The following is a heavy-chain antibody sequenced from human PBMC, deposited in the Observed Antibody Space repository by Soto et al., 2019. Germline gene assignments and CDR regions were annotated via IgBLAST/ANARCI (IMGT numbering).Heavy chain of an antibody. V-gene: IGHV3-74*01. Sequence: EVQLIESGGGLVQPGGSLRLSCAASGFTFTKSWMHWVRQTPGKGLEWVSRVNTDGRDTIYAHSVKGRFTISADNAKNILYQVMDFQEAEVAVRYYCATAQSVSRLSSSHHWGQGVLVTGSS. J-gene: IGHJ1*01. CDR3: ATAQSVSRLSSSHH. CDR2: VNTDGRDT. D-gene: IGHD6-19*01. CDR1: GFTFTKSW.